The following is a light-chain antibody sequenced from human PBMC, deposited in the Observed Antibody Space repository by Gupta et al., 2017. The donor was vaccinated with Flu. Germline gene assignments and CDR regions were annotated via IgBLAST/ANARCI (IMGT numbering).Light chain of an antibody. V-gene: IGKV1-5*03. CDR2: KAS. J-gene: IGKJ1*01. CDR1: QSISSW. CDR3: QQYRT. Sequence: DIQMTQSPSTLSASVGDRVTITCRASQSISSWLAWYQQKPGKAPKLLIYKASSLESGVQSRFSGSGSGTEFTLPISSMQPDDFATYDGQQYRTFGQGTKVEIK.